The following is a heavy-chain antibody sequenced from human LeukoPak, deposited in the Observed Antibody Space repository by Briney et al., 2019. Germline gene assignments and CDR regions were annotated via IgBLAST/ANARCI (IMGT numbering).Heavy chain of an antibody. J-gene: IGHJ4*02. Sequence: GGSLRLSCAASGFTFSSYGMHWVRQAPGKGLEWVANIKQDGSEKYYVDSVKGRFTISRDNAKNSLYLQMNSLRAEDTAVYYCARDRPTIIAGYFDYWGQGTLVTVSS. CDR3: ARDRPTIIAGYFDY. V-gene: IGHV3-7*01. CDR2: IKQDGSEK. D-gene: IGHD5-24*01. CDR1: GFTFSSYG.